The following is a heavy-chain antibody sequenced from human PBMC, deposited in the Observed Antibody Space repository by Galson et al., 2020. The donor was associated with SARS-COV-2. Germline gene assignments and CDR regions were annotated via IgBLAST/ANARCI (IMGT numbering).Heavy chain of an antibody. CDR1: GFTFSNYA. D-gene: IGHD3-16*01. Sequence: QLGESLKISCAASGFTFSNYAIHWVRQAPGKGLEWVAVISHDGRIQVYADSVKGRFTIFRDNSENMVFLQVSSLRTDDTALYYCARDVSGGGCDIWGQGTMLTVSS. CDR3: ARDVSGGGCDI. V-gene: IGHV3-30*04. J-gene: IGHJ3*02. CDR2: ISHDGRIQ.